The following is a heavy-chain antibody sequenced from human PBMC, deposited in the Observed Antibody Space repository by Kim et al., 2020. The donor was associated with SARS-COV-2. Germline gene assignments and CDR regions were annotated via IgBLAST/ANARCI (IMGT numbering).Heavy chain of an antibody. CDR2: ISAYNGNT. Sequence: ASVKVSCKASGYTFTSYGISWVRQAPGQGLEWMGWISAYNGNTNYAQKLQGRVTMTTDTSTSTAYMELRSLRSDDTAVYYCASGRLRWFGDGYGMDVWGQGTTVTVSS. D-gene: IGHD3-10*01. CDR3: ASGRLRWFGDGYGMDV. J-gene: IGHJ6*02. V-gene: IGHV1-18*04. CDR1: GYTFTSYG.